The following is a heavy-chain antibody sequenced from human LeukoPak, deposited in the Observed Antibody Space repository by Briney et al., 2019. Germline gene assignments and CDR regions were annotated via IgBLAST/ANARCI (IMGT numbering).Heavy chain of an antibody. D-gene: IGHD5-18*01. CDR1: GVSISSSGYY. CDR3: ARLYSYRASVVFYYFDY. CDR2: TYYSGST. Sequence: PSETLTLTCTVSGVSISSSGYYWGWIRQPPGKGLEWIGSTYYSGSTYYNPSLKSRVTISVDTSKNQFSLKLSAVTAADTAVYYCARLYSYRASVVFYYFDYWGQGTLVTVSS. V-gene: IGHV4-39*01. J-gene: IGHJ4*02.